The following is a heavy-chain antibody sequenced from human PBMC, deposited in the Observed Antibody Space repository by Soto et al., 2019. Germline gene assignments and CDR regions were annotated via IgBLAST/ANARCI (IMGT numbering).Heavy chain of an antibody. CDR1: GGSISSSNW. CDR2: IYHSGST. CDR3: AGGIAARPLGY. V-gene: IGHV4-4*02. D-gene: IGHD6-6*01. J-gene: IGHJ4*02. Sequence: SETLSLTCAVSGGSISSSNWWTWVRQPPGKGLEWIGEIYHSGSTNYNASLKSRVTISVDKSKNQFSLKLSSVTAADTAVYYCAGGIAARPLGYWGQGTLVTVSS.